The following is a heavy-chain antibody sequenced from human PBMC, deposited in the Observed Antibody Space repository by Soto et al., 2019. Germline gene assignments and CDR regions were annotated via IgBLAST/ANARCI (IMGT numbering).Heavy chain of an antibody. Sequence: SETLSLTCTVSGGSISSYYWSWIRRPPGKGLEWIGYIYYSGSTNYNPSLKSRVTISVDTSKNQFSLKLSSVTAADTAVYYCAREYNYDSSGIGFDSWGQGTLVTVS. CDR3: AREYNYDSSGIGFDS. CDR2: IYYSGST. J-gene: IGHJ4*02. V-gene: IGHV4-59*01. D-gene: IGHD3-22*01. CDR1: GGSISSYY.